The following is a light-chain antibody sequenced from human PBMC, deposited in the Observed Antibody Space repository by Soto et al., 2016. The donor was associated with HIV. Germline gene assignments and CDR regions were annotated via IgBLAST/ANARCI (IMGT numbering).Light chain of an antibody. CDR2: GAS. CDR3: QQYYSTMTT. Sequence: DIQMTQSPSSLSASVGDRVTITCRASQGISNSLAWYQQKPGKAPNLLLYGASRLESGVPSRFSGSGSGTDYTLTINSLQPEDFAIYYCQQYYSTMTTFGGGTEVEIK. V-gene: IGKV1-NL1*01. J-gene: IGKJ4*01. CDR1: QGISNS.